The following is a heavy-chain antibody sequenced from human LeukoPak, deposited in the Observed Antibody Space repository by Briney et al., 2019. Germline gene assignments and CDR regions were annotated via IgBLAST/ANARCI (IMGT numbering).Heavy chain of an antibody. V-gene: IGHV3-30*18. D-gene: IGHD6-25*01. CDR2: ISYDGSNK. CDR3: AKDEAGAFDI. Sequence: GGSLRLSCAASGFTFSSYGMHWVRQAPGRGLEWVAVISYDGSNKYYADSVKGRFTISRDNSKNTLYPQMNSLRAEDTAVYYCAKDEAGAFDIWGQGTMVTVSS. CDR1: GFTFSSYG. J-gene: IGHJ3*02.